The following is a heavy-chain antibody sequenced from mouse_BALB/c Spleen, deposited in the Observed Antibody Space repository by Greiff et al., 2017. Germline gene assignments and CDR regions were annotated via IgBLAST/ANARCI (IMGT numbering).Heavy chain of an antibody. V-gene: IGHV1S22*01. CDR3: TKGYGNYGNFDY. CDR1: GYTFTSYW. J-gene: IGHJ2*01. CDR2: IYPGSGST. Sequence: LQQPGSELVRPGASVKLSCKASGYTFTSYWMHWVKQRHGQGLEWIGNIYPGSGSTNYDEKFKSKGTLTVDTSSSTAYMHLSSLTSEDSAVYYCTKGYGNYGNFDYWGQGTTLTVSS. D-gene: IGHD2-10*02.